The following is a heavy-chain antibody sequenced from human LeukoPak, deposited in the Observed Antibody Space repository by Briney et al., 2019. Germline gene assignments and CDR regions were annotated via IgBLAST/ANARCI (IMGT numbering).Heavy chain of an antibody. CDR1: GFTFSSYA. V-gene: IGHV3-30-3*01. CDR3: ARGKGARDY. CDR2: ISYDGSNK. Sequence: GRSLRLSCAASGFTFSSYAMHWVRQAPGKGLEWVAVISYDGSNKYYADSVKGRFTISRDNSKNTLYLQMNSLRAEDTAVYYCARGKGARDYWGQGTLVTVSS. J-gene: IGHJ4*02.